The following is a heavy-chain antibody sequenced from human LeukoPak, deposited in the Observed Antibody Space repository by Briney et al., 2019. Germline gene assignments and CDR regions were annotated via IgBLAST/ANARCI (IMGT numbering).Heavy chain of an antibody. J-gene: IGHJ3*02. Sequence: SVTVSCKASGGTFISYTISGVRQAPGQGLEWMGRIIPILGIANYAQKFQGRVAITADNSPGTAYMELSSLRSEDTAVYYCARDPPLTPGAFYIWGRGTMVAVSS. CDR3: ARDPPLTPGAFYI. CDR2: IIPILGIA. V-gene: IGHV1-69*04. CDR1: GGTFISYT.